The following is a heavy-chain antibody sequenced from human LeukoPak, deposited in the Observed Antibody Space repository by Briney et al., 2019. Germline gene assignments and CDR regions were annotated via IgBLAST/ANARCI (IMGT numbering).Heavy chain of an antibody. V-gene: IGHV1-2*02. CDR3: ARGRDGYKYYMDV. CDR1: GYTFTSYG. Sequence: ASVKVSCKASGYTFTSYGISWVRQAPGQGLEWMGWINPNSGGTNYAQKFQGRVTMTRDTSISTAYMELSRLRSDDTAVYYCARGRDGYKYYMDVWGKGTTVTVSS. J-gene: IGHJ6*03. D-gene: IGHD5-24*01. CDR2: INPNSGGT.